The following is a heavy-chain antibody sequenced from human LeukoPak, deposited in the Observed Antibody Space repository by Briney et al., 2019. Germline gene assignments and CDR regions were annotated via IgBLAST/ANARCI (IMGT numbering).Heavy chain of an antibody. CDR2: IKEDGSTK. Sequence: GGSLRLSCAASGFTFSSYWMSWVRQAPGKGLEWVANIKEDGSTKYYADSVKGRFTISRDNAQNSLYLQMNSLSAEDTAVYYCARAVAAAASSWGQGTLVTVSS. D-gene: IGHD6-13*01. V-gene: IGHV3-7*04. CDR1: GFTFSSYW. CDR3: ARAVAAAASS. J-gene: IGHJ5*02.